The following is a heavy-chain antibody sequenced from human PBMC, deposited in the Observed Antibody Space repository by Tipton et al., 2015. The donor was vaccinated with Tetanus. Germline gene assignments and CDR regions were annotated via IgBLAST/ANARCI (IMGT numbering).Heavy chain of an antibody. CDR2: INPKSGVT. D-gene: IGHD6-6*01. V-gene: IGHV1-2*02. CDR3: ARDSTITDRPYYYSGMDV. CDR1: GYSFTGYY. Sequence: QVQLVQSGAEVTKPGASVKVSCRASGYSFTGYYLHWVRRGPGQGLEWMGWINPKSGVTNYAQKFQGRVSMTRDTSSSTIYLEVTRVKSDDAAVYYCARDSTITDRPYYYSGMDVWGQGTTVTVSS. J-gene: IGHJ6*02.